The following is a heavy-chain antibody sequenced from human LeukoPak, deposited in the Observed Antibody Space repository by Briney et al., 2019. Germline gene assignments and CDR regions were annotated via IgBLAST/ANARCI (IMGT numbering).Heavy chain of an antibody. J-gene: IGHJ3*02. CDR2: IYSGGST. CDR3: ARRLSAIWDDAFDI. D-gene: IGHD2-21*01. Sequence: GGSLRLSCAASGFTFSSYGMTWVRQAPGQGLEWVSVIYSGGSTYYADSVKGRFTISRDNSKNTLYLQMNSLRAEDTAVYYCARRLSAIWDDAFDIWGQGTMVTVSS. V-gene: IGHV3-53*01. CDR1: GFTFSSYG.